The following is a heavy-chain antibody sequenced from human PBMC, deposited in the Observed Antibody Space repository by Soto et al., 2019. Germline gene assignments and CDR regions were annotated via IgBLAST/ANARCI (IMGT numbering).Heavy chain of an antibody. J-gene: IGHJ5*02. CDR3: ARRLSVAGFDP. CDR2: IYYSGST. D-gene: IGHD6-19*01. CDR1: GGSISSYY. Sequence: SETLSLTCTVSGGSISSYYWSWIRQPPGKGLEWIGYIYYSGSTNYNPSLKSRVTISVDTSKNQFSLKLSSVTAADTAVYYCARRLSVAGFDPWGQGTLVTVSS. V-gene: IGHV4-59*01.